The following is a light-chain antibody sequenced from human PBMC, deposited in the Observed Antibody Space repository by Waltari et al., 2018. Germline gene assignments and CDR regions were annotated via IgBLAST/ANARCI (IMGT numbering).Light chain of an antibody. V-gene: IGLV3-21*04. Sequence: SYVLTQTPSVSVAPRKTARITCGGDNIGTQRVHWYQQKPGQAPVLVIYDDRDRASGIPERISGSNSGNTATLTISRVEAGDEADYYCQVWDSSSDPVIFGGGTKLTVL. CDR2: DDR. J-gene: IGLJ2*01. CDR3: QVWDSSSDPVI. CDR1: NIGTQR.